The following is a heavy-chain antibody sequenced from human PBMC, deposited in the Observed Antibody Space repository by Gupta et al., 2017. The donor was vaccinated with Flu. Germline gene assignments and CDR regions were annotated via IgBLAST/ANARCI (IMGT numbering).Heavy chain of an antibody. Sequence: AQRVDSGGALAHPGGPLRLSCSASGSTFGSNAMLWVRQAPGKGLEYVSAISSNGGSTYYADSVKGRFTISRDNSKNTLYLQMSSLRAEDTAVYYCVKTAGIAARYFDYWGQGTLVTVSS. CDR2: ISSNGGST. J-gene: IGHJ4*02. D-gene: IGHD6-6*01. CDR3: VKTAGIAARYFDY. CDR1: GSTFGSNA. V-gene: IGHV3-64D*06.